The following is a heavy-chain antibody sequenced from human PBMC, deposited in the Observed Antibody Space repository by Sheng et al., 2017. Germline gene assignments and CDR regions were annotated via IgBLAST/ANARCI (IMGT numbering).Heavy chain of an antibody. CDR1: GFPFDTYA. V-gene: IGHV3-30*15. Sequence: QVNLVESGGGVVQPGRSLRLSCAASGFPFDTYALNWVRQAPGKGLEWVAVTPSDQDIQFYAESVKGRFTISRDNSKNMIFLQMSRLRPDDTAMYYCTRGWEQFDSWGQGALVTVSS. CDR2: TPSDQDIQ. D-gene: IGHD1-1*01. J-gene: IGHJ4*02. CDR3: TRGWEQFDS.